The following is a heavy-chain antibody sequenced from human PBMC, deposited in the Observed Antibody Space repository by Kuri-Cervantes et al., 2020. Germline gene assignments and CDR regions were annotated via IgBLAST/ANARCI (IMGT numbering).Heavy chain of an antibody. CDR1: GFTFSSYS. CDR3: ARGEGTTAPFDY. D-gene: IGHD4-17*01. CDR2: IYSGGST. Sequence: GESLKISCAASGFTFSSYSMNWVRQAPGKGLEWVSVIYSGGSTYYADSVKGRFTISRDNSKNTLYLQMNSLRAEDTAVYYCARGEGTTAPFDYWGQGTLVTVSS. J-gene: IGHJ4*02. V-gene: IGHV3-53*01.